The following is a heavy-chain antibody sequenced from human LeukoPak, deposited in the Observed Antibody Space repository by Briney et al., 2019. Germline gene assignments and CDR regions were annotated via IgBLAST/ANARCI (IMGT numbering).Heavy chain of an antibody. CDR2: ISAYNGST. J-gene: IGHJ4*02. CDR1: GYTFTSYG. D-gene: IGHD2-15*01. CDR3: ARDVGPLEVVVVVAATRDLDY. Sequence: ASVKVSCKASGYTFTSYGISWVRQAPGQGLEWMGWISAYNGSTNYAQKLQGRVTMTTDTSTSTAYMELRSLRSDDTAVYYCARDVGPLEVVVVVAATRDLDYWGQGTLVTVSS. V-gene: IGHV1-18*04.